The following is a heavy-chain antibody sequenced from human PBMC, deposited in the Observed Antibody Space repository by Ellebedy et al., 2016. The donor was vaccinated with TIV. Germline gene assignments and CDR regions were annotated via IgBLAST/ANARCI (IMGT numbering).Heavy chain of an antibody. V-gene: IGHV3-33*01. CDR2: IWYDGSNK. D-gene: IGHD6-19*01. CDR3: ARDQSPRYSSGWYPFDY. Sequence: GESLKISCAASGFTFSSYGMHWVRQAPGKGLEWVAVIWYDGSNKYYADSVKGRFTISRDNSKNTLYLQMNSLRAEDTAVYYCARDQSPRYSSGWYPFDYWGQGTLVTVSS. CDR1: GFTFSSYG. J-gene: IGHJ4*02.